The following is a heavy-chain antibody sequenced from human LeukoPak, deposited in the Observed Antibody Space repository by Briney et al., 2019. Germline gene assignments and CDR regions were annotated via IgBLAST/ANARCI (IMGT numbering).Heavy chain of an antibody. V-gene: IGHV3-43*02. J-gene: IGHJ6*03. Sequence: GGSLGLSCAASGFTFDDYAMHWVRQAPGKGLEWVSLISGDGGSTYYADSVKGRFTISRDNSKNSLYLQMNSLRTEDTALYYCAKGGFWSGYYKTPPYYYYYYMDVWGKGTTVTVSS. CDR1: GFTFDDYA. D-gene: IGHD3-3*01. CDR3: AKGGFWSGYYKTPPYYYYYYMDV. CDR2: ISGDGGST.